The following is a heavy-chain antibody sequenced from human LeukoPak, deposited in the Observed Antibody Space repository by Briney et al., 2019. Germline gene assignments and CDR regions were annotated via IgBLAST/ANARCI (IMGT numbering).Heavy chain of an antibody. V-gene: IGHV3-48*01. D-gene: IGHD3-3*01. Sequence: GGSLRLPCAASGLTFSSYSMNWVRQAPGKGLEWVSYISCSSSTIYHADSVKGRFTISRDNAKNSLYLQMNSLRAEDTAVYYCARDNGGRFLEWLTGWFDPWGQGTLVTVSS. CDR2: ISCSSSTI. CDR3: ARDNGGRFLEWLTGWFDP. J-gene: IGHJ5*02. CDR1: GLTFSSYS.